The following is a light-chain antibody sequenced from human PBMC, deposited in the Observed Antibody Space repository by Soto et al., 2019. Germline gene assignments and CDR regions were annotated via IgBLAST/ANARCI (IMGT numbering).Light chain of an antibody. CDR3: SSYPSKSRLI. V-gene: IGLV2-14*01. Sequence: QSVLTQPASVSGSPGQSITISCAGTMRDVGAYNLVSWYQQHPGRAPQLIIYEVRNRPSGISFRFSGSKSGNTASLTISGLQAEDEADYYCSSYPSKSRLICGGGTKVTVL. CDR2: EVR. J-gene: IGLJ2*01. CDR1: MRDVGAYNL.